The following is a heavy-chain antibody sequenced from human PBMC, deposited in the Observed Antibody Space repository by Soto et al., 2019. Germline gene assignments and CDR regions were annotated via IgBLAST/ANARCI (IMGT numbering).Heavy chain of an antibody. J-gene: IGHJ3*02. CDR3: ARHYSRESAFDT. D-gene: IGHD4-4*01. Sequence: GEALKISCKGCGYSFTSYWITWVRQMPGKGLESMGMIDPTVSYTNYNPSFRGHVTISLDKSISTAYLQWSSLKASDTAMYYCARHYSRESAFDTWGLGTMVTVSS. CDR1: GYSFTSYW. CDR2: IDPTVSYT. V-gene: IGHV5-10-1*01.